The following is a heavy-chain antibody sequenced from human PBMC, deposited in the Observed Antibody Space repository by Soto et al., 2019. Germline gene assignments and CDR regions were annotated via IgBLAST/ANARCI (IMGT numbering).Heavy chain of an antibody. Sequence: GGSLRLSCAASGFTFSSYAMSWVRQAPGKGLEWVSGVNWNGGSTGYADSVKGRFTISRDNAKNSLYLQMNSLRAEDTAFYYCVRGASLNFDYWGQGTLVTVSS. CDR1: GFTFSSYA. CDR3: VRGASLNFDY. V-gene: IGHV3-20*04. D-gene: IGHD1-26*01. J-gene: IGHJ4*02. CDR2: VNWNGGST.